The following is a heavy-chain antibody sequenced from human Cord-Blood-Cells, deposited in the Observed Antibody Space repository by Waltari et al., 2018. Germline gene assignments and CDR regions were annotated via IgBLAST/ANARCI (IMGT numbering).Heavy chain of an antibody. V-gene: IGHV3-21*01. J-gene: IGHJ4*02. CDR1: GFTFSSFS. CDR3: ARAGGGYYYFDY. Sequence: EVQLVESGGGLVKPGGSLSRSCAASGFTFSSFSMNWVRQAPGKGLEWVSSISSSSSYIYYADSVKGRFTISRDNAKNSLYLQMNSLRAEDTAVYYCARAGGGYYYFDYWGQGTLVTVSS. D-gene: IGHD3-22*01. CDR2: ISSSSSYI.